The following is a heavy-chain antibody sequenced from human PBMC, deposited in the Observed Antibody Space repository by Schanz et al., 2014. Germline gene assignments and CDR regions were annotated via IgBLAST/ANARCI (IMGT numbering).Heavy chain of an antibody. Sequence: VQLVQSGAEVKRPGASVRVSCKASGYTFTSYDFNWVRQAPGQGLEWIGWISAQTGDTRYAQKMQGRVTMTRDVSSTTAFLELRSLRYDDTALYYCTRGGYSYALSAFDIWDQGTMVTVSS. CDR3: TRGGYSYALSAFDI. D-gene: IGHD5-18*01. CDR2: ISAQTGDT. V-gene: IGHV1-18*01. CDR1: GYTFTSYD. J-gene: IGHJ3*02.